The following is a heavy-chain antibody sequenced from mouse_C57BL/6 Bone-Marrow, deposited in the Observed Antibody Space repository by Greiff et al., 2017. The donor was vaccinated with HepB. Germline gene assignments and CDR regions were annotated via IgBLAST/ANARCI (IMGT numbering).Heavy chain of an antibody. CDR2: ISSGSSTI. V-gene: IGHV5-17*01. J-gene: IGHJ4*01. Sequence: DVQLVESGGGLVKPGGSLKLSCAASGFTFSDYGMHWVRQAPEKGLEWVAYISSGSSTIYYADTVKGRFTISRDNAKNTLFLQMTSLRSEDTAMYYCARGARTGAMDYWGQGTSVTVSS. CDR3: ARGARTGAMDY. CDR1: GFTFSDYG.